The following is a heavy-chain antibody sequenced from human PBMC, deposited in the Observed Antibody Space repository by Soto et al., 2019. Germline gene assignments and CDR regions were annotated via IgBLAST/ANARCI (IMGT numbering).Heavy chain of an antibody. V-gene: IGHV4-30-2*01. J-gene: IGHJ6*02. CDR3: ARVGTGTRVMDV. CDR1: GGSISSGGYS. D-gene: IGHD1-7*01. Sequence: SETLSLTCAVSGGSISSGGYSWSWIRQPPGKGLEWIGYIYHSGSTYYNPSLKSRVTISVDRSKNQFSLKLSSVTAADTAVYYCARVGTGTRVMDVWGQGATVTVSS. CDR2: IYHSGST.